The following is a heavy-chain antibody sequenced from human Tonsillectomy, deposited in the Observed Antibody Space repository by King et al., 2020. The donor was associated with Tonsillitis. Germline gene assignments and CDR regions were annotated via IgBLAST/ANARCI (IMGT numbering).Heavy chain of an antibody. J-gene: IGHJ4*02. V-gene: IGHV4-61*01. Sequence: VQMQESGPGLVKPSETLSLTCTVSGGSVSSGSYYWRWIRQPPGQGLEWIGYIYYSGSTNYNPSLKSRVTISVDTSKNQFSLKLSSVTAADTAVYYCARDYGASSGWFDYWGQGTLVTVSS. CDR1: GGSVSSGSYY. CDR2: IYYSGST. D-gene: IGHD6-19*01. CDR3: ARDYGASSGWFDY.